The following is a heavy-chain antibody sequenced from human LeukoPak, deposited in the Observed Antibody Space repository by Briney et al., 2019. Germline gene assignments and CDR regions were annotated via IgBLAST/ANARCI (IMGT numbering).Heavy chain of an antibody. CDR2: INWNGGST. V-gene: IGHV3-20*04. Sequence: GGSLGLSCAASGFTFDDYGMSWVRQAPGKGLEWVSGINWNGGSTGYADSVKGRFTISRDNAKNSLYLQMNSLRAEDTALYYCAREANSGSYLYYFDYWGQGTLVTVSS. J-gene: IGHJ4*02. D-gene: IGHD1-26*01. CDR3: AREANSGSYLYYFDY. CDR1: GFTFDDYG.